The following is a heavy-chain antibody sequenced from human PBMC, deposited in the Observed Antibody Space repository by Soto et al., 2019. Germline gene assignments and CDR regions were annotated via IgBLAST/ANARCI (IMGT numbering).Heavy chain of an antibody. V-gene: IGHV4-39*01. CDR1: GGSISSSSYY. J-gene: IGHJ6*02. D-gene: IGHD2-15*01. Sequence: TSETLSLTCTVSGGSISSSSYYWGLIRQPPGKGLEWIGSIFYSGSTYYNPSLKSRVTISVDTSKNQFSLKLSSVTAADTAVYYCARHLTYCSTGSCYSDFPYYGMDVWGQGTTVTAS. CDR2: IFYSGST. CDR3: ARHLTYCSTGSCYSDFPYYGMDV.